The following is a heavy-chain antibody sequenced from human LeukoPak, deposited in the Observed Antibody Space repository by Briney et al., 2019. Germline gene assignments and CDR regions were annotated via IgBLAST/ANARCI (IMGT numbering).Heavy chain of an antibody. CDR3: ARESTAMVYYYYYMDV. D-gene: IGHD5-18*01. J-gene: IGHJ6*03. V-gene: IGHV4-38-2*02. Sequence: SETLSLTCIVSGYSISSGYYWGWIRQPPGKGLEWIGSIYHSESTYYNPSLKSRVTISVDTSKNQFSLKLSSVTAADTAVYYCARESTAMVYYYYYMDVWGKGTTVTVSS. CDR1: GYSISSGYY. CDR2: IYHSEST.